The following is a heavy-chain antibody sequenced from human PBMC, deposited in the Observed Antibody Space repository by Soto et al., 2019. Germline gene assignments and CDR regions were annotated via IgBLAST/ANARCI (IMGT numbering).Heavy chain of an antibody. Sequence: HPGGSLRRSGASSVFTFRSYAMICVRHSPGKGLEWVSSISGSGGDKYYADSVKGRFTISRDNSKDTVFLQMNSLRDEDTALYYCAQDRNWSRAGYWGQGNLVTAFS. CDR2: ISGSGGDK. D-gene: IGHD3-3*01. CDR1: VFTFRSYA. J-gene: IGHJ4*02. V-gene: IGHV3-23*01. CDR3: AQDRNWSRAGY.